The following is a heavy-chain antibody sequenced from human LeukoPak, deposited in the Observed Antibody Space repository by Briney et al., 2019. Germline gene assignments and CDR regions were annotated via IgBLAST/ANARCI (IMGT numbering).Heavy chain of an antibody. D-gene: IGHD6-13*01. V-gene: IGHV1-18*01. CDR3: ARDFIAAAGTAGIFDP. J-gene: IGHJ5*02. CDR2: ISAYNGNT. CDR1: GYTFTSYG. Sequence: ASVKVSCKASGYTFTSYGISWVRQAPGQGLEWMGWISAYNGNTNYAQKLQGRVTLTTDTSTSTAYMELWSLRSDDTAVYYCARDFIAAAGTAGIFDPWGQGTLVTVPS.